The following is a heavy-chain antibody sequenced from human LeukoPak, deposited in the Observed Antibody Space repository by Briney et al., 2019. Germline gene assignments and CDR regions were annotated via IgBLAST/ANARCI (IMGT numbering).Heavy chain of an antibody. CDR1: GFTFSSYA. J-gene: IGHJ4*02. V-gene: IGHV3-30-3*01. D-gene: IGHD3-22*01. CDR3: ARDMGSSGYYADY. Sequence: EPGKSLRLSCAASGFTFSSYAMHWVRQAPGKGLEWVAVISYDGSNKYYADSVKGRFTISRDNSKNTLYLQMNSLRAEDTAVYYCARDMGSSGYYADYWGQGTLVTVSS. CDR2: ISYDGSNK.